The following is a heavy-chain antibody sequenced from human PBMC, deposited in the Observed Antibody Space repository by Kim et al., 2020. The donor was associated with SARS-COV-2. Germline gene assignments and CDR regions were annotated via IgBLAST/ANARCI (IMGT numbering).Heavy chain of an antibody. CDR3: AAASSAPCDF. D-gene: IGHD2-15*01. V-gene: IGHV3-7*01. J-gene: IGHJ4*02. CDR2: IKEDGREK. Sequence: GGSLRLSCVASGFTFSSCWMSWVRQAPGKGLEWVANIKEDGREKYHVDSVKGRFTFSRHNAKNSLYLEMTGLGVEGTAVYFCAAASSAPCDFWGRGILVTVP. CDR1: GFTFSSCW.